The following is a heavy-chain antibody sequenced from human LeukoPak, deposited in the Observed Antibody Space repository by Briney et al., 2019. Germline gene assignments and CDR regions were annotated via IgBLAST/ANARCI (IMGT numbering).Heavy chain of an antibody. Sequence: ASAKVSCKASGYTFTTYYIHWVPQAPGQELEWMGIINPTVSSTSYAQKFQGRVTMTRDTSTSTVYMELSSLRSEDTAVYHCARDPGGGYCSGGSCYAFDYWGQGTLVTVSS. CDR1: GYTFTTYY. V-gene: IGHV1-46*01. J-gene: IGHJ4*02. CDR2: INPTVSST. D-gene: IGHD2-15*01. CDR3: ARDPGGGYCSGGSCYAFDY.